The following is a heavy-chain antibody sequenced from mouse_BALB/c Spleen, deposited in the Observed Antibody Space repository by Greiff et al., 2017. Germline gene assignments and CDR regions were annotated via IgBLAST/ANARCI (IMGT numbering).Heavy chain of an antibody. CDR1: GYTFTSYW. J-gene: IGHJ1*01. V-gene: IGHV1S81*02. CDR2: INPSNGRT. Sequence: VQLQQSGAELVKPGASVKLSCKASGYTFTSYWMHWVKQRPGQGLEWIGEINPSNGRTNYNEKFKSKATLTVDKSSSTAYMQLSSLTSEDSAVYYCARFGFDVWGAGTTVTVSS. CDR3: ARFGFDV.